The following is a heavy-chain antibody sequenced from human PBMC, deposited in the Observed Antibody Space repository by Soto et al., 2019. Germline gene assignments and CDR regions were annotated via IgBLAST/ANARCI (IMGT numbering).Heavy chain of an antibody. CDR3: ASSSTSLGMDV. Sequence: QVQLQESGPGLVKPSQTLSLTCTVSGGSISSGGYYWSWIRQHPGKGLEWIGYIYYSGSTYYNPSLKXRXTXSXNTSKNQFSLKLSSVTAADTAVYYCASSSTSLGMDVWGQGTTVTVSS. CDR2: IYYSGST. J-gene: IGHJ6*02. CDR1: GGSISSGGYY. D-gene: IGHD2-2*01. V-gene: IGHV4-31*03.